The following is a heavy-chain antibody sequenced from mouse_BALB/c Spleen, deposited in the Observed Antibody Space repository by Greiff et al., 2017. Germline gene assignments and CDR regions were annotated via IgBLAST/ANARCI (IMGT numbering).Heavy chain of an antibody. CDR2: ISDGGSYT. CDR1: GFTFSDYY. CDR3: ARGMITTTGFAY. D-gene: IGHD2-4*01. J-gene: IGHJ3*01. Sequence: EVNVVESGGGLVKPGGSLKLSCAASGFTFSDYYMYWVRQTPEKRLEWVATISDGGSYTYYPDSVKGRFTISRDNAKNNLYLQMSSLKSEDTAMYSCARGMITTTGFAYWGQGTLVTVSA. V-gene: IGHV5-4*02.